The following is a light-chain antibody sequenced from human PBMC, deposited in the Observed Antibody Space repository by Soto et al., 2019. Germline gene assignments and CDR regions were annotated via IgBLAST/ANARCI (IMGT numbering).Light chain of an antibody. CDR2: GAS. J-gene: IGKJ1*01. Sequence: EIVLTQSPGTLSFSPGERATLSCRASQSFNSIYLAWYQQKPGQAPRLLIYGASNRATGIPDRFSGSGSGTDFTLTISRLEPEDFAVYYCQQYGSSGTFGQGTKVDIK. CDR3: QQYGSSGT. V-gene: IGKV3-20*01. CDR1: QSFNSIY.